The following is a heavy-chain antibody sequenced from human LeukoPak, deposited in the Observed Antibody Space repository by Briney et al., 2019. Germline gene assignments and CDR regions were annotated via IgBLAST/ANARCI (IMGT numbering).Heavy chain of an antibody. Sequence: PSETLSLTCTVSGGSISSYYWSWIRQPPGKGLEWIGYIYYSESTNYNPSLKSRVTISVDTSKNQFSLKLSSVTAADTAVYYCAGFDYYYYGMDVWGQGTTVTVSS. CDR3: AGFDYYYYGMDV. J-gene: IGHJ6*02. V-gene: IGHV4-59*01. CDR2: IYYSEST. CDR1: GGSISSYY.